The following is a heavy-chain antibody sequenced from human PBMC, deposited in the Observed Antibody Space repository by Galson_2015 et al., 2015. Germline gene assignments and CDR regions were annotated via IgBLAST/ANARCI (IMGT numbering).Heavy chain of an antibody. Sequence: SLRLSCAASGFTFSSYAMHWVRQAPGKGLEYVSAISSNGGSTYYADSVKGRFTISRDNSKNTLYLQMSSLRAEDTAVYYCVKEKPPNYDYVWGSYHPIYLDYWGQGTLVTVSS. CDR1: GFTFSSYA. V-gene: IGHV3-64D*06. D-gene: IGHD3-16*02. CDR3: VKEKPPNYDYVWGSYHPIYLDY. J-gene: IGHJ4*02. CDR2: ISSNGGST.